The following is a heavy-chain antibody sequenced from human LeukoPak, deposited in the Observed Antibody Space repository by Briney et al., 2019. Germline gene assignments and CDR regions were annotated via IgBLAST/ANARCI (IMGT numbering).Heavy chain of an antibody. CDR1: GFTFSSSW. J-gene: IGHJ6*02. CDR3: TGHYVMNV. CDR2: INQDGSEK. V-gene: IGHV3-7*01. Sequence: GGSLRLSCAASGFTFSSSWMTWVRQAPGKGLEWVANINQDGSEKYYVDSVRGRFTISRDNARNSLYLQMHSLRAEDTDVFYCTGHYVMNVWGQGTTVTVSS.